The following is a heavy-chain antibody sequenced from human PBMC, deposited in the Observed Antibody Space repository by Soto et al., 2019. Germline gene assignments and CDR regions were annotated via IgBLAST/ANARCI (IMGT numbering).Heavy chain of an antibody. CDR3: ALTRGIAVAGPVKYDY. J-gene: IGHJ4*02. CDR1: GFSLSTSGVG. Sequence: SGPTLVKPTQTLTLTCTFSGFSLSTSGVGVGWIRQPPGKALEWLALIYWDDDKRYSPSLKSRLTITKDTSKNQVVLTMTNMDPVDTATYYCALTRGIAVAGPVKYDYWGQGTLVTVSS. V-gene: IGHV2-5*02. CDR2: IYWDDDK. D-gene: IGHD6-19*01.